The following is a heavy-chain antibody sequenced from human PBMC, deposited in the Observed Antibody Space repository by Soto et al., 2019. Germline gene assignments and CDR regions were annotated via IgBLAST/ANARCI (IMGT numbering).Heavy chain of an antibody. D-gene: IGHD6-19*01. CDR3: ARAPKVGLAYYFDY. CDR1: GGSISSGGYS. V-gene: IGHV4-30-2*01. J-gene: IGHJ4*02. Sequence: QLQLQESGSGLVKPSQTLSLTCAVSGGSISSGGYSWSWIRQPPGKGLEWIGYIYHSESTYYNPSLKRRVTISVDRSKNQFSLKRSSVTAADTAVYYCARAPKVGLAYYFDYWGQGTLVTVSS. CDR2: IYHSEST.